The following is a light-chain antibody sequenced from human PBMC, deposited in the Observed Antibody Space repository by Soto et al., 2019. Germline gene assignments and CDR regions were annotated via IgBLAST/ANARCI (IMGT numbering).Light chain of an antibody. Sequence: EIVMTQSPATLSVSPGERATLSCRASQNVNTNLAWYQQKPGQAPSLLIYAAFTRATGFPARFSGSGSGTDFTLTISSLQSEDIAVYYCQQYNSWPLTFGGGTKVEIK. CDR3: QQYNSWPLT. J-gene: IGKJ4*01. CDR1: QNVNTN. CDR2: AAF. V-gene: IGKV3-15*01.